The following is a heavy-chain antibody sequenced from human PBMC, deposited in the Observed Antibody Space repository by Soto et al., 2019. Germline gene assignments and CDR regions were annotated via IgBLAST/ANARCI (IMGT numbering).Heavy chain of an antibody. V-gene: IGHV1-18*01. J-gene: IGHJ5*02. CDR2: ISAYNGNT. CDR1: GYTFTSYG. CDR3: ARHPERIAQIGWFDP. D-gene: IGHD6-13*01. Sequence: ASVKVSCKASGYTFTSYGISWVRQAPGQGLEWMGWISAYNGNTNYAQKLQGRVTMTTDTSTSTAYMELRSLRAEDTAVYYCARHPERIAQIGWFDPWGQGTLVTVSS.